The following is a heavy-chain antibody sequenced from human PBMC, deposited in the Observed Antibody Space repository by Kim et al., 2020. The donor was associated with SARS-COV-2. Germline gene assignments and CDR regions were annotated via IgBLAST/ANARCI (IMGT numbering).Heavy chain of an antibody. V-gene: IGHV3-30*18. CDR3: AKDLSRSSPDWFDP. D-gene: IGHD2-2*01. CDR1: GFTFSSYG. CDR2: ISYDGSNK. J-gene: IGHJ5*02. Sequence: GGSLRLSCAASGFTFSSYGMHWVRQAPGKGLEWVAVISYDGSNKYYADSVKGRFTISRDNSKNTLYLQMNSLRAEDTAVYYCAKDLSRSSPDWFDPWGQGTLVTVSS.